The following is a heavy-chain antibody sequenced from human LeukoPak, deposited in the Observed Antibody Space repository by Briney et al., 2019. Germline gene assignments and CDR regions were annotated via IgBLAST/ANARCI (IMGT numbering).Heavy chain of an antibody. Sequence: ASVKVSCKASGYTFTGYYIHWVREAPGQGLEWMGWINPNNGGTNYAQKFQGRVTMTRDTSISTAYMELSRLRSEDTAVYYCARDYYGSGSYRRSAFDPWGQGTLVIVSS. D-gene: IGHD3-10*01. V-gene: IGHV1-2*02. CDR3: ARDYYGSGSYRRSAFDP. J-gene: IGHJ5*02. CDR2: INPNNGGT. CDR1: GYTFTGYY.